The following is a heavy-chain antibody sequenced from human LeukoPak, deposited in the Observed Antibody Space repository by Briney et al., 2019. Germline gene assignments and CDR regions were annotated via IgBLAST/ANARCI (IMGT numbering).Heavy chain of an antibody. J-gene: IGHJ3*02. CDR2: IYYSGST. CDR1: GGSISSGDYY. CDR3: ARFSGAMGAFDI. D-gene: IGHD5-18*01. V-gene: IGHV4-30-4*08. Sequence: SQTLSLTCTVSGGSISSGDYYWSWIRQPPGKGLEWIGYIYYSGSTYYNPSLKSRVTISVDTSKNQFSLKLSSVTAADTAVCYRARFSGAMGAFDIWGQGTMVTVSS.